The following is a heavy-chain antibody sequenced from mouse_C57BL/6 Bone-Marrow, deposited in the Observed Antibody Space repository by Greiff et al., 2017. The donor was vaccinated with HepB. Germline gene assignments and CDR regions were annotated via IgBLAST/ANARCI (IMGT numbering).Heavy chain of an antibody. CDR3: ARSGYPFAY. J-gene: IGHJ3*01. D-gene: IGHD3-2*02. Sequence: QVQLQQSRAELARPGASVKLSCKASGYTFTSYGISWVKQRTGQGLEWIGEIYPRSGNTYYNEKFKGKATLTADKSSSTAYMELRSLTSEDSAVYFCARSGYPFAYWGQGTLVTVSA. CDR1: GYTFTSYG. V-gene: IGHV1-81*01. CDR2: IYPRSGNT.